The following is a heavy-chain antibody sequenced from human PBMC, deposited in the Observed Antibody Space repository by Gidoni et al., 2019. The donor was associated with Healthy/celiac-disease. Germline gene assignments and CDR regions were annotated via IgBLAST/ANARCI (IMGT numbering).Heavy chain of an antibody. CDR1: GFTFSSYS. V-gene: IGHV3-21*01. Sequence: EVQLVESGGGLVKPGGSLRLSCAASGFTFSSYSMNWVRQAPGKGLEWVSSISSRSSYIYYADSVKGRFTISRDNAKNSLYLQMNSLRAEDTAVYYCARDRITMIVVAARDAFDIWGQGTMVTVSS. CDR3: ARDRITMIVVAARDAFDI. J-gene: IGHJ3*02. CDR2: ISSRSSYI. D-gene: IGHD3-22*01.